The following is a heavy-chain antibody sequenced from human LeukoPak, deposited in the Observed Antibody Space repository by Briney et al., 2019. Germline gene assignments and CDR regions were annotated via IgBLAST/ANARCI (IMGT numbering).Heavy chain of an antibody. J-gene: IGHJ6*04. CDR1: GGSISSSNW. CDR3: ARLKIPSYYYGMDV. CDR2: IYHSGST. Sequence: PSETLSLTCAVSGGSISSSNWWSWVRQPPGKGLEWIGEIYHSGSTNYNPSLKSRVTISVDKSKNQFSLKLSSVTAADTAVYYCARLKIPSYYYGMDVWGKGTTVTVSS. D-gene: IGHD2-21*01. V-gene: IGHV4-4*02.